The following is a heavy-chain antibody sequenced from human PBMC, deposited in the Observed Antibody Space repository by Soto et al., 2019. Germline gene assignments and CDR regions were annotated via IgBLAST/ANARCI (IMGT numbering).Heavy chain of an antibody. CDR2: MNPNSGNT. Sequence: GASVKVSCKASGYTFTSYDINWVRQATGQGLEWMGWMNPNSGNTGYAQKFQGRVTMTRNTSISTAYMELSSLRSEDTAVYYCARGFKGASYYDFWRHDYYYYGMDVWGQGTTVTVSS. CDR3: ARGFKGASYYDFWRHDYYYYGMDV. V-gene: IGHV1-8*01. CDR1: GYTFTSYD. J-gene: IGHJ6*02. D-gene: IGHD3-3*01.